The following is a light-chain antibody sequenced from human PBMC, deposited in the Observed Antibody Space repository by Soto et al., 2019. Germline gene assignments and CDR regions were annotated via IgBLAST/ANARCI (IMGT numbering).Light chain of an antibody. CDR1: QSISTY. J-gene: IGKJ4*01. V-gene: IGKV1-39*01. CDR3: QQSYSTLLS. CDR2: GAS. Sequence: DIELTQSPSSLSASVGDRVTITCRASQSISTYLNWYQQKGGKAPKLLIHGASSLQSGVPLRFSATGSGTDFSLTIMSLQPEDFDTYYCQQSYSTLLSLGGGTKVDIK.